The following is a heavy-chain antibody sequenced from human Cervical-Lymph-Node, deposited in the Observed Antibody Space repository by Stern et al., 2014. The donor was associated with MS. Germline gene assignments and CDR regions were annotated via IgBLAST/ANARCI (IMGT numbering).Heavy chain of an antibody. Sequence: QVQLGQSGAEVTKPGASVRVSCKASGYTFTGHYIHWVRQAPGQGLEWMGRINPSTGDTNSAQKFQGRVTMTRDPSITTAYLDLSSPTSDDTAIYYCARADGSSWGSFDYWGQGTLITVSS. D-gene: IGHD6-13*01. CDR1: GYTFTGHY. CDR3: ARADGSSWGSFDY. CDR2: INPSTGDT. V-gene: IGHV1-2*06. J-gene: IGHJ4*02.